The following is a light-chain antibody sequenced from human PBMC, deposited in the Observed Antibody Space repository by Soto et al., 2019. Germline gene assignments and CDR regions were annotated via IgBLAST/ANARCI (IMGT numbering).Light chain of an antibody. CDR1: QSVAANY. Sequence: EVVLTQSPGTLSLSLGERATLSCRASQSVAANYLAWYQQKRGQAPRLLIDAASTRASDFPARFSGSGSGTDFTLTISSLQSEDFAVYYCQQYYDWPPYTFGQG. CDR2: AAS. CDR3: QQYYDWPPYT. V-gene: IGKV3-15*01. J-gene: IGKJ2*01.